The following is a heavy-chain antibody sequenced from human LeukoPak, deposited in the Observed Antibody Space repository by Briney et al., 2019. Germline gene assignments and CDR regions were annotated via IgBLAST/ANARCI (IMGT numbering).Heavy chain of an antibody. J-gene: IGHJ6*02. CDR3: AKVTLPAADYYYYYGMDV. V-gene: IGHV3-74*03. CDR1: GFTITNYW. CDR2: IHPDGSIT. D-gene: IGHD2-2*01. Sequence: HPGGSLRLSCVGSGFTITNYWMHWVRHAPGTGLVWVSRIHPDGSITTYADSVKGRFTISRDNAKNTLYLQMNSLRAEDTAVYYCAKVTLPAADYYYYYGMDVWGQGTTVTVSS.